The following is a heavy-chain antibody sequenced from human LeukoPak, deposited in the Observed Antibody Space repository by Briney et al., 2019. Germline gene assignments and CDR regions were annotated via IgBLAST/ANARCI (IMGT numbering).Heavy chain of an antibody. CDR2: IRSKAYGGTT. CDR3: TRGSLARGGSDYYDILTGYYYWGAVSPTVDDY. Sequence: GGSLRLSCTASGFTFGDYAVSWVRQAPGKGLEWVGFIRSKAYGGTTEYAASVKGRFTISRDDSKSIAYLQMNSLKTEDTAVYYCTRGSLARGGSDYYDILTGYYYWGAVSPTVDDYWGQGTLVTVSS. J-gene: IGHJ4*02. CDR1: GFTFGDYA. D-gene: IGHD3-9*01. V-gene: IGHV3-49*04.